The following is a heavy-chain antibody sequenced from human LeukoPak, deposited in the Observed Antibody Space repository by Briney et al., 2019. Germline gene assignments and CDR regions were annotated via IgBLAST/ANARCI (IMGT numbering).Heavy chain of an antibody. J-gene: IGHJ6*03. Sequence: GGSLRLSCAASGFILSNCAMTWVRQAPGKGLEWVSGIDTKGTRTYYADSVKGRFTISRDNSKNTLFLQMNSLRAEDTAVYYCAKNRGAGSHYYYHMNVWGKGTTVTVSS. CDR2: IDTKGTRT. V-gene: IGHV3-23*05. CDR1: GFILSNCA. D-gene: IGHD1-26*01. CDR3: AKNRGAGSHYYYHMNV.